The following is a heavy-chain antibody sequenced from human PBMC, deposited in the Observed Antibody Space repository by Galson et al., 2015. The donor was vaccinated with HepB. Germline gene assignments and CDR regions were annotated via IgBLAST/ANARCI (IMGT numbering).Heavy chain of an antibody. CDR1: GFTFNNYA. CDR2: ISGSGSST. Sequence: SLRLSCAASGFTFNNYAMRWVRQAPGKRLEWVSAISGSGSSTHYAASVKGRFTISRDNPKSTLYLQMNSLRAEDTAVYYCAKDRAGFADLFPYFSDFWGQGTLVTVSS. J-gene: IGHJ4*02. D-gene: IGHD3-10*01. CDR3: AKDRAGFADLFPYFSDF. V-gene: IGHV3-23*01.